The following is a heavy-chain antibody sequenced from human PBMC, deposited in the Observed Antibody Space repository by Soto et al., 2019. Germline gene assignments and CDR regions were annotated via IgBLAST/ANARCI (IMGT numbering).Heavy chain of an antibody. Sequence: QVQLVESGGGVVQPGRSLRLSCAASGFTFSSYAMHWVRQAPGKGLEWVAVISYDGSNKYYADSVKGRFTISRDNSKNTLYLQMNSLRAEDTAVYYCARDPRVAGSYVWGQGTLVTVSS. CDR3: ARDPRVAGSYV. CDR1: GFTFSSYA. CDR2: ISYDGSNK. V-gene: IGHV3-30-3*01. D-gene: IGHD6-19*01. J-gene: IGHJ4*02.